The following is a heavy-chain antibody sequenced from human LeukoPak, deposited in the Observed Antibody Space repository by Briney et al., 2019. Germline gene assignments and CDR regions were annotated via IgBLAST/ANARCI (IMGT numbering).Heavy chain of an antibody. CDR1: GFTFSIFA. Sequence: GGSLRLSCVASGFTFSIFAMSWVRQAPGKGLEWVSGISGSGDSTYYADSVKGRFTISRDNSKNTLYLQMNSLRAEDTAVYYCAKVPRISDGGSFFFDYWGQGTLVTVSS. CDR3: AKVPRISDGGSFFFDY. CDR2: ISGSGDST. D-gene: IGHD5-24*01. J-gene: IGHJ4*02. V-gene: IGHV3-23*01.